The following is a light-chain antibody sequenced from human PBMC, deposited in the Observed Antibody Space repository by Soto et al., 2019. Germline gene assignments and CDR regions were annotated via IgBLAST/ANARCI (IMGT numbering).Light chain of an antibody. CDR3: QQLNSYPPA. CDR1: QGISSY. J-gene: IGKJ3*01. V-gene: IGKV1-9*01. Sequence: DIQLTQSPSFLSASVGDRVTITCRASQGISSYLAWYQQKPGKAPKLLIYAASTLQSGVPSRFSGSGSGTEFTLTISSLQPEDFATYYCQQLNSYPPAFGPGTQVDIK. CDR2: AAS.